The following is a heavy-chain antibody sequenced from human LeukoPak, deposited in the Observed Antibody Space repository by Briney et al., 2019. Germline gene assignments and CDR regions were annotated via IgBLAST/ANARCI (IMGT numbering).Heavy chain of an antibody. CDR1: GFTFRSYW. CDR2: INQGGSVQ. D-gene: IGHD5-12*01. CDR3: ARVEYSGWNLEY. J-gene: IGHJ4*02. V-gene: IGHV3-7*01. Sequence: VGSLRLSCAASGFTFRSYWMSWVRQAPGKGLEWVANINQGGSVQYYMDSVKGRFTISRDDAKNSLYVQMNSLRDEDTAVYYCARVEYSGWNLEYWGQGTLVTVSS.